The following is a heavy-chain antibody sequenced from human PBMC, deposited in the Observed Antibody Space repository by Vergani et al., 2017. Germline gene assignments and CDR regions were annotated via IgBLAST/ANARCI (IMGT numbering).Heavy chain of an antibody. CDR1: GGSISSYY. Sequence: QVQLQESGPGLVKPSETLPLTCTVSGGSISSYYWSWIRQPPGKGLEWIGYIYYSGSTNYNPSLKSRVTISVDTSKNQFSLKLSSVTAADTAVYYCARVEVIEAYKYDIXTAYLSRSGAFDIWGQGTMVTVSS. V-gene: IGHV4-59*01. D-gene: IGHD3-9*01. J-gene: IGHJ3*02. CDR2: IYYSGST. CDR3: ARVEVIEAYKYDIXTAYLSRSGAFDI.